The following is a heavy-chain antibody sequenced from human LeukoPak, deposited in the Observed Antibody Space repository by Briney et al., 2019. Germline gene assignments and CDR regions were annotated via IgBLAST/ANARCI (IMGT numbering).Heavy chain of an antibody. J-gene: IGHJ6*02. V-gene: IGHV1-46*01. Sequence: GASVKVSCKASGYTFTSYYMHWVRQAPGQGLEWMGIINPSGGSTSYAQKFQGRVTMTRDTSTSTVYMELSSLRSEDTAVYYCARIACSGGSCYSDYYYYYGTDVWGQGTTVTVSS. CDR1: GYTFTSYY. D-gene: IGHD2-15*01. CDR3: ARIACSGGSCYSDYYYYYGTDV. CDR2: INPSGGST.